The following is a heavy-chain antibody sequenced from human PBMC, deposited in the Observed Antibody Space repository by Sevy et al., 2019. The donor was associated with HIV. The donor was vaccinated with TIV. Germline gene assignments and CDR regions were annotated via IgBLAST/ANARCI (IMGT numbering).Heavy chain of an antibody. Sequence: ASVKVSCKASGYTFTGYYMHWVRQAPGQGLEWMGWINPNSGGTNYAQKFQGRVTMTRDTSISPAYMELSRLRSDDTAVYYCARGRHSSGPKYFQHWGQGTLVTVSS. CDR3: ARGRHSSGPKYFQH. J-gene: IGHJ1*01. V-gene: IGHV1-2*02. D-gene: IGHD6-19*01. CDR2: INPNSGGT. CDR1: GYTFTGYY.